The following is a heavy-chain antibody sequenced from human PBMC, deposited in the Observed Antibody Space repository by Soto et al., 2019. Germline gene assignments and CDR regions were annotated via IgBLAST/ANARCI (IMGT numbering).Heavy chain of an antibody. CDR3: AKGRGGFDP. V-gene: IGHV3-23*01. D-gene: IGHD3-10*01. CDR2: ISVSGDST. J-gene: IGHJ5*02. CDR1: GFPFSSSA. Sequence: EVQLLESGGGLVQPGGSLRLSCAASGFPFSSSAMTWVRQASGKGLEWVSVISVSGDSTYYADSLKGRFTISRDNSKNTLYLQMNSLRAEDSAVYYCAKGRGGFDPWGQGTLVTVSS.